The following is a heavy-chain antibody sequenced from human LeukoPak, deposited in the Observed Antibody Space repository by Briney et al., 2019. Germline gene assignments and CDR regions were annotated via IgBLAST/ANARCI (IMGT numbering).Heavy chain of an antibody. D-gene: IGHD5-24*01. CDR1: GYTFTSCG. CDR2: ISAYNGNT. J-gene: IGHJ4*02. CDR3: VVGYNYFGSLGY. Sequence: GASVKVSCKASGYTFTSCGISWVRQAPGQGLEWMGWISAYNGNTNYAQKLQGRVTMTTDTSTSTAYMELRSLRSDDTAVYYCVVGYNYFGSLGYWGQGTLVTVSS. V-gene: IGHV1-18*01.